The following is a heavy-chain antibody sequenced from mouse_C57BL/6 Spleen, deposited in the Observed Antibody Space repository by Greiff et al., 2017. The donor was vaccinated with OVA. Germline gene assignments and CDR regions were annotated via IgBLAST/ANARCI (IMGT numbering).Heavy chain of an antibody. J-gene: IGHJ2*01. CDR2: INPSNGGT. Sequence: QVQLQQPGTELVKPGASVKLSCKASGYTFTSYWMHWVKQRPGQGLEWIGNINPSNGGTNYNEKFKSKATLTVDKSSSTAYMQLSSLTSEDSAVYYCASGYYGSGEGRHYSDYWGQGTTLTVSS. V-gene: IGHV1-53*01. CDR3: ASGYYGSGEGRHYSDY. D-gene: IGHD1-1*01. CDR1: GYTFTSYW.